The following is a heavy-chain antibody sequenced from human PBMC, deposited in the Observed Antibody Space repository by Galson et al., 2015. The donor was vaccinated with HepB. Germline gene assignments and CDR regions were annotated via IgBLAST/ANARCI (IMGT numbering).Heavy chain of an antibody. D-gene: IGHD4-11*01. CDR3: AKDRVPDSRWLFDL. J-gene: IGHJ5*01. CDR1: GFTFSTYS. Sequence: SLRLSCAASGFTFSTYSMSWVRQAPGKGLEWVSSIYHNGGSTFYADSVKGRFTISRDNSKDTLFLQMNSLRVEDTAVYYCAKDRVPDSRWLFDLWGQGTPVTVS. V-gene: IGHV3-23*01. CDR2: IYHNGGST.